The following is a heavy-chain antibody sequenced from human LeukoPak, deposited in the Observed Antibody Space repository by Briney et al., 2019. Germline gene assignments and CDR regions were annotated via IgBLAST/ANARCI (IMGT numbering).Heavy chain of an antibody. D-gene: IGHD3-16*02. V-gene: IGHV1-24*01. J-gene: IGHJ4*02. CDR3: ATLWRLGELSFNY. CDR1: GYTLTELS. CDR2: FDPEDGET. Sequence: ASVNVSCKVSGYTLTELSMHWVRQAPGRGLGWVGGFDPEDGETIYAEKFQGRVTMTEDTSTDTAYMELSSLRSEDTAVYYCATLWRLGELSFNYWGQGTLVTVSS.